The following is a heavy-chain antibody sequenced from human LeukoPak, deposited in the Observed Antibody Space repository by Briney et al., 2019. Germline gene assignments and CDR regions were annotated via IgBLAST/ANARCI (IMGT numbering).Heavy chain of an antibody. CDR2: IKEDGGEM. CDR3: ARGRGEHQLLDDDGFDI. CDR1: GIRFNDYW. D-gene: IGHD2-2*01. Sequence: GGSLRLSCTVSGIRFNDYWMSWVRQAPGKGLEWVANIKEDGGEMYYVDSVKGRFIISRDNAKNSVYLQMNILRVEDTAVYYCARGRGEHQLLDDDGFDIWGQGTMVTVSS. V-gene: IGHV3-7*01. J-gene: IGHJ3*02.